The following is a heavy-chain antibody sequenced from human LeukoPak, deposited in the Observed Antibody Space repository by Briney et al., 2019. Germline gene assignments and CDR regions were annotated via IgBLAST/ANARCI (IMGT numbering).Heavy chain of an antibody. CDR3: ARRMYDYYDS. CDR1: GFTFSSYG. D-gene: IGHD3-22*01. Sequence: GGSLRLSCAASGFTFSSYGMHWVRQAPGKGLEWVAFIRYDGSNKYYADSVKGRFTISRDNSKNTLYLQMNSLRAEDTAVYYCARRMYDYYDSWGQGTLVTVSS. J-gene: IGHJ4*02. CDR2: IRYDGSNK. V-gene: IGHV3-30*02.